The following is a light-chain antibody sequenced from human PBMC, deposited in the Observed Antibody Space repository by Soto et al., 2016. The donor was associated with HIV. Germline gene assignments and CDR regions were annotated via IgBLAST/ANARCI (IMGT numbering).Light chain of an antibody. V-gene: IGLV3-27*01. J-gene: IGLJ1*01. Sequence: SYELTQPSSVSVSPGQTARITCSGDVLAKKYARWFQQKPGQAPVLVIYKDSERPSGIPERFSGSSSGTTVTLTISGAQVEDEADYYCYSAADNNLGVFGTGTKVTVI. CDR2: KDS. CDR1: VLAKKY. CDR3: YSAADNNLGV.